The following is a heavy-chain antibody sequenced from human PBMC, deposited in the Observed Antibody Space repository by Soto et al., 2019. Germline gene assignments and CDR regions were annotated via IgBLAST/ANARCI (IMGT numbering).Heavy chain of an antibody. Sequence: GESLKISCKGSGYSFTSYWIGWVRQMPGKGLEWMGIIYPGDSDTRYSPSLQGQVTISADKSISTAYLQWSSLKASDTAMYYCARGLVVAARYYYYYGMDVWGQGTTVTVSS. CDR2: IYPGDSDT. V-gene: IGHV5-51*01. CDR3: ARGLVVAARYYYYYGMDV. J-gene: IGHJ6*02. CDR1: GYSFTSYW. D-gene: IGHD2-15*01.